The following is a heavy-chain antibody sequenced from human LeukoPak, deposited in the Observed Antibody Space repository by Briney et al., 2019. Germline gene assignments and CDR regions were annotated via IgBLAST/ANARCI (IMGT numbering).Heavy chain of an antibody. V-gene: IGHV4-59*01. J-gene: IGHJ6*02. CDR1: GGSISSYY. CDR2: IYYSGST. Sequence: SETLSLTCTVSGGSISSYYWSWIRQPPGKGLEWIGYIYYSGSTNYNPSLKSRVTISVDTSKNQFSLKLSSVTAADTAVYYCARVRLARHYYYGMDVWGQGTTVTVSS. D-gene: IGHD6-19*01. CDR3: ARVRLARHYYYGMDV.